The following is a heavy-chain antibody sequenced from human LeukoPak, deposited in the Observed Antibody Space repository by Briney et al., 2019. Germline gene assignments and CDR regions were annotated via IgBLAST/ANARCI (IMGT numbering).Heavy chain of an antibody. J-gene: IGHJ4*02. CDR1: GFTFRRFG. CDR2: LSYDGSDK. V-gene: IGHV3-30*18. D-gene: IGHD4-17*01. Sequence: PGGSLRLSCAASGFTFRRFGMHWVRQAPGKGLEWVAVLSYDGSDKYYGGSVKGRFIISRDNSKNTLYLQMNSLRAEDTAIYFCAKSADEFADYEEVGSLDYWGQGTLVTVSS. CDR3: AKSADEFADYEEVGSLDY.